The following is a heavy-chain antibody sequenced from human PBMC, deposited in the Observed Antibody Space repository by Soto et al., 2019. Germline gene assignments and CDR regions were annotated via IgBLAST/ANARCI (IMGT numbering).Heavy chain of an antibody. J-gene: IGHJ5*02. V-gene: IGHV4-31*03. Sequence: QVQLQESGPGLVKPSQTLSLTCTVSGGSISSGGYYWNWIRQPPGQGLEWIGYIYYSGSTHYNPSRTSRVSISVDTSKNPFSLTLTSVTAADTAVYYCARSVFPWGRGTLVTVSS. CDR3: ARSVFP. CDR2: IYYSGST. CDR1: GGSISSGGYY.